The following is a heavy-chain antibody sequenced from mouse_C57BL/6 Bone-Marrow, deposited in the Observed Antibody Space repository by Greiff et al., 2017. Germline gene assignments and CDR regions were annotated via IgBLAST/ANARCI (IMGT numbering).Heavy chain of an antibody. CDR2: ISDGGSYT. CDR3: ARDQAPLDY. V-gene: IGHV5-4*01. J-gene: IGHJ2*01. Sequence: EVQGVESGGGLVKPGGSLKLSCAASGFTFSSYAMSWVRQTPEKRLEWVATISDGGSYTYYPDNVKGRFTISRDNAKNNLYLQMSHLKSEDTAMYYCARDQAPLDYRGQGTTLTVSS. D-gene: IGHD3-2*02. CDR1: GFTFSSYA.